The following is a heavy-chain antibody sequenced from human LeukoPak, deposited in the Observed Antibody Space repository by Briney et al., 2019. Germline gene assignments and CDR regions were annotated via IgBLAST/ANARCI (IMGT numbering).Heavy chain of an antibody. CDR2: INSDGITT. CDR3: AGGDSSGWYFDY. D-gene: IGHD6-19*01. J-gene: IGHJ4*02. CDR1: GFAFSSYW. V-gene: IGHV3-74*01. Sequence: PGGSLRLSCAASGFAFSSYWMHWVRQAPGEGLVWVSRINSDGITTSYADSVKGRFTISRDNAKNSLYLQMNSLRVEDTALYYCAGGDSSGWYFDYWGQGILVTVSS.